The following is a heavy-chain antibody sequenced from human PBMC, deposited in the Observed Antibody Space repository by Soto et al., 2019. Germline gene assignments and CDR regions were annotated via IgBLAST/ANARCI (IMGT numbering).Heavy chain of an antibody. J-gene: IGHJ6*03. Sequence: KSSETLSLTCTVSGGSISSHYWSWIRQPPGMGLEWIGHISYSGSTNNNPSLKSRVTISVDTSKNQFSLKLTSVTAADTAVYYCARSYYDFWSGSYYYYMDVWGKGTTVTVSS. D-gene: IGHD3-3*01. V-gene: IGHV4-59*08. CDR3: ARSYYDFWSGSYYYYMDV. CDR1: GGSISSHY. CDR2: ISYSGST.